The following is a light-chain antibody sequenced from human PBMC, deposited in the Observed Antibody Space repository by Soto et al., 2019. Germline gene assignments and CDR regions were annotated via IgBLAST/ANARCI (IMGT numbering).Light chain of an antibody. Sequence: EIVMTQSPATLSVSPGERATLSCRASQSVSSNLAWYQQKPGQAPGLLIYGASTRATGIAARFSGSGSGTEFTLTLSSLQSEDFAVYYCQQYNKWPITFGQGTRLEIK. CDR2: GAS. CDR1: QSVSSN. V-gene: IGKV3-15*01. J-gene: IGKJ5*01. CDR3: QQYNKWPIT.